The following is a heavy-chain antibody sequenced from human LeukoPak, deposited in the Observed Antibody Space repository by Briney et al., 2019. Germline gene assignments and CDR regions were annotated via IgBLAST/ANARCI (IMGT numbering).Heavy chain of an antibody. Sequence: PSETLSLTCAVSSYSIGSGSYWGWIRPSPGKGLEWVGSISHSGNSYYNPSLKSRLTMSVDTSKNQFSLKLTSVTAADTALYYCARVTYVDDMLYQYFDYWGQGILVTVSS. V-gene: IGHV4-38-2*01. CDR1: SYSIGSGSY. CDR2: ISHSGNS. D-gene: IGHD4-17*01. J-gene: IGHJ4*02. CDR3: ARVTYVDDMLYQYFDY.